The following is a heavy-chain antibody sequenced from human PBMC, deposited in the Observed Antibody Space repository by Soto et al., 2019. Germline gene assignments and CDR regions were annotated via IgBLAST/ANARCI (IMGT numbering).Heavy chain of an antibody. CDR3: ARDSTYSSATFDY. CDR1: GFTFSSYW. V-gene: IGHV3-7*05. Sequence: GGSLRLSCAASGFTFSSYWMSWVRQAPGKGLEWVANIKQDGSEKYYVDSVKGRFTISRDNAKNSLYLQMNSLRAEDTAVYYYARDSTYSSATFDYWGQGTLVTVSS. CDR2: IKQDGSEK. D-gene: IGHD2-15*01. J-gene: IGHJ4*02.